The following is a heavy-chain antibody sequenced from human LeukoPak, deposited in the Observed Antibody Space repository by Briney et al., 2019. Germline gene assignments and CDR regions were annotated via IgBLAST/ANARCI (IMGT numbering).Heavy chain of an antibody. CDR2: IYYSGST. D-gene: IGHD6-6*01. Sequence: PSETLSLTCTVSGGSISSSSYYWGWIRQPPGKGLEWIGSIYYSGSTYYNPSLKSRVTISVDTSKNQFSLKLSSVTAADTAVYYCAREPQSIAARLTDYWGQGTLVTVSS. CDR3: AREPQSIAARLTDY. CDR1: GGSISSSSYY. J-gene: IGHJ4*02. V-gene: IGHV4-39*07.